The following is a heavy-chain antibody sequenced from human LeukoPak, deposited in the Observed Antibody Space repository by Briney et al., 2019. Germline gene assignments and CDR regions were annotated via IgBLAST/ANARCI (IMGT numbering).Heavy chain of an antibody. V-gene: IGHV1-69*05. Sequence: GASVKVSCKASGGTFSSYAISWVRQAPGQGLEWMGGIIPIFGTANYAQKFQGRVTITTDESTSTAYMELSSLRSEDTAVYYCARGRLSSIAARHDYYYYMDVWGKGTTVTVSS. D-gene: IGHD6-6*01. CDR1: GGTFSSYA. CDR2: IIPIFGTA. J-gene: IGHJ6*03. CDR3: ARGRLSSIAARHDYYYYMDV.